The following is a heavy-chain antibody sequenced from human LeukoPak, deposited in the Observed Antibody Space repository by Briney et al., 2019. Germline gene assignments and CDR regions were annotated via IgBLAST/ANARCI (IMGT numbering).Heavy chain of an antibody. CDR2: IYSGGST. D-gene: IGHD2-8*01. CDR1: GFTVSSNY. Sequence: GGSLRLSCAASGFTVSSNYMSWVRQAPGKGLEWVSVIYSGGSTYYAGSLKGRFTISRDNSKNTLYLQMNSLRAEDTAVYYCARGGRPYCINGVCYSSGPWGFDYWGQGTLVTVSS. CDR3: ARGGRPYCINGVCYSSGPWGFDY. V-gene: IGHV3-53*01. J-gene: IGHJ4*02.